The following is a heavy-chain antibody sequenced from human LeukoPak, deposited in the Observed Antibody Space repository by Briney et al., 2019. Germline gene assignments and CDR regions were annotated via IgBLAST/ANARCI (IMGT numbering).Heavy chain of an antibody. CDR1: GYSISSGYN. D-gene: IGHD2-2*01. CDR3: ARDRPPPAYYYYMDV. V-gene: IGHV4-38-2*02. J-gene: IGHJ6*03. CDR2: ISHSGST. Sequence: SETLSLTCTVSGYSISSGYNWGWIRQPPGKGLEWIGSISHSGSTFYNPSLMSRVTISIDTSRNQFSLKLGSVTAADTAVYYRARDRPPPAYYYYMDVWGKGTTVTVSS.